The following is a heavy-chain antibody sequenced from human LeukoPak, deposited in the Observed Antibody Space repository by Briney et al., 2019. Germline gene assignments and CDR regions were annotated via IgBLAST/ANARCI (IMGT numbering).Heavy chain of an antibody. V-gene: IGHV3-9*01. Sequence: GGSLRLSCAASGFTFDDYAMHWVRQAPGKGLEWVSGISWNSGSIGYADSVKGRFTISRDNAKNSLYLQMNSLRAEDTALYYCAKARSSWHDAFDIWGQGTMVTVSS. CDR3: AKARSSWHDAFDI. CDR1: GFTFDDYA. J-gene: IGHJ3*02. D-gene: IGHD6-13*01. CDR2: ISWNSGSI.